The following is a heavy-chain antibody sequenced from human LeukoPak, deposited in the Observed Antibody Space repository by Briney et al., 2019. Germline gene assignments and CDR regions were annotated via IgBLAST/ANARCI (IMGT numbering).Heavy chain of an antibody. CDR3: VRSGEAAALDY. CDR2: ISSSGSTI. D-gene: IGHD6-13*01. V-gene: IGHV3-11*01. Sequence: GGSLRLSCAASGFTFSDYYMSWIRQAPGKGLEWVSYISSSGSTIYYADTVKGRFTISRDNAKNSLYLQMNSLRADDTAVYYCVRSGEAAALDYWGQGTLVTVSS. J-gene: IGHJ4*02. CDR1: GFTFSDYY.